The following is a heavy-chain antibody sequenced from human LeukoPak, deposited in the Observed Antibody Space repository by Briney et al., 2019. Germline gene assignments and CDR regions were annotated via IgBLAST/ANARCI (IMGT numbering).Heavy chain of an antibody. Sequence: GGSLRLSCAASGFTFSSYWMSWVRQAPGKGLEWVANIKQDGREKYYVDSVKGRLTISRENAKNSLYLQINSLRAEDTAVYYCAREERHCTRSMCAPPPMDVWGQGTTVTVSS. V-gene: IGHV3-7*01. CDR2: IKQDGREK. D-gene: IGHD2-8*01. J-gene: IGHJ6*02. CDR3: AREERHCTRSMCAPPPMDV. CDR1: GFTFSSYW.